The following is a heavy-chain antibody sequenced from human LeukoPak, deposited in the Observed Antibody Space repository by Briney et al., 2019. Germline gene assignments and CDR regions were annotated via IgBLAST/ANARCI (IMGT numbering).Heavy chain of an antibody. CDR2: INAFGAST. Sequence: GGSLRLSCAASGFTFSSYAMSWVRQAPEKGLEWVSSINAFGASTYYADSVKGRFTISRDNSKSTLYLQMNSLRAEDTAVYYCAKVALGYCSGGSCYYFDYGGQGTLVTVSS. CDR3: AKVALGYCSGGSCYYFDY. J-gene: IGHJ4*02. V-gene: IGHV3-23*01. CDR1: GFTFSSYA. D-gene: IGHD2-15*01.